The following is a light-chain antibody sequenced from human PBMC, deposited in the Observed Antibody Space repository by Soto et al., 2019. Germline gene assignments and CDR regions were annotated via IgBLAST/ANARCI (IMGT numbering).Light chain of an antibody. Sequence: EIVLTQFPATLSLFPGETATLSCRASQTVGTYLAWYQQKPGQAPRLLISDASNRATGVPTRFSGSGSGKDFTLTISSLEPEDFAVYFCQQRNNWPRITFGQGTRLEIK. CDR1: QTVGTY. CDR3: QQRNNWPRIT. V-gene: IGKV3-11*01. CDR2: DAS. J-gene: IGKJ5*01.